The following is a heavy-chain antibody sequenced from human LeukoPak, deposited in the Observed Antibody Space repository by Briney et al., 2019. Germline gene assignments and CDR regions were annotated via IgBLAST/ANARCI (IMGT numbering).Heavy chain of an antibody. CDR1: GYTFTGYY. CDR2: INPNNGGT. J-gene: IGHJ4*02. V-gene: IGHV1-2*02. D-gene: IGHD2-2*02. CDR3: IPAAIPGYFDY. Sequence: ASVKVSCKASGYTFTGYYMHWVRQAPGQGLEWMGWINPNNGGTNYAQKFQGRVTMTRDTSISTAYMELSRLGSDDTAVYYSIPAAIPGYFDYWGQGTLVTVSS.